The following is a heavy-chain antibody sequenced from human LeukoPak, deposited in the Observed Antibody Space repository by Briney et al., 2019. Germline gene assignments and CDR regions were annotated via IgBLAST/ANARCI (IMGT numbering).Heavy chain of an antibody. CDR3: AGHHPRNTVDF. CDR1: GGSLSSYY. D-gene: IGHD2/OR15-2a*01. J-gene: IGHJ4*02. CDR2: ISDIGSI. Sequence: SETLSLTCTVSGGSLSSYYWSWIRQPPGKGLEWIAYISDIGSINYNPSLKSRVTISLDTSKNEFSLKLSSVTAADTAVYYCAGHHPRNTVDFWGQGTLVTVSS. V-gene: IGHV4-59*08.